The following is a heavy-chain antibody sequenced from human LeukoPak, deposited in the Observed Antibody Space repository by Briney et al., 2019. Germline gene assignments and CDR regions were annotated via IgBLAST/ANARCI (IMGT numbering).Heavy chain of an antibody. CDR2: IWYDGSNK. D-gene: IGHD1-26*01. CDR3: ARDSE. V-gene: IGHV3-33*01. J-gene: IGHJ4*02. Sequence: PGRSLRLSCAASGFTFTSSGFHWVRQAPGKGLEWVALIWYDGSNKYYADSVKGRFTISRDNSKNTLYLQMNSLRAEDTAVYYCARDSEWGQGTLVTVSS. CDR1: GFTFTSSG.